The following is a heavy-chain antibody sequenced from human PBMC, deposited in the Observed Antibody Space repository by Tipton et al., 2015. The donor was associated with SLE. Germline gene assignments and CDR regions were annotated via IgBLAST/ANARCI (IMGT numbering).Heavy chain of an antibody. CDR3: AKDTGDRDYDAFDI. J-gene: IGHJ3*02. CDR1: GFTFSSYA. V-gene: IGHV3-30*18. CDR2: IWYDGSNK. D-gene: IGHD7-27*01. Sequence: SLRLSCAASGFTFSSYAMSWVRQAPGKGLEWVAVIWYDGSNKYYADSVKGRFTVSRDNSKNTLYLQMNSLRAEDTAIFYCAKDTGDRDYDAFDIWGHGTMVTVSS.